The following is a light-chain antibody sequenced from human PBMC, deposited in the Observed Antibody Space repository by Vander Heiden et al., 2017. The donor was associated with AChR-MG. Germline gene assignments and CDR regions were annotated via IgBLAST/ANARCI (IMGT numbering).Light chain of an antibody. CDR3: QQCKTYSLWT. Sequence: DIQMTQSPSTLSASVGDRVTITCRASQSISSWLAWYQQKPGKAPKLLIYDASSLESGVPSRFSGRGSGTEFTLTISSLQPDDFATYYCQQCKTYSLWTFGQETKVEI. CDR2: DAS. J-gene: IGKJ1*01. CDR1: QSISSW. V-gene: IGKV1-5*01.